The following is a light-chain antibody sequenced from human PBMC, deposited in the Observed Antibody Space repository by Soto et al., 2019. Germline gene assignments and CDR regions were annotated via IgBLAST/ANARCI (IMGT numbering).Light chain of an antibody. J-gene: IGKJ1*01. V-gene: IGKV1-5*03. CDR1: QSISSW. CDR2: KAS. Sequence: DIQMTQSPSTLSASVGDRVTMSCRASQSISSWLAWYQQKPGKAPKLLIYKASSLESGVPSRFSGSGSGTEFTLTISSLQPDDFATYYCRQYNSYSWTFGQGTKVEIK. CDR3: RQYNSYSWT.